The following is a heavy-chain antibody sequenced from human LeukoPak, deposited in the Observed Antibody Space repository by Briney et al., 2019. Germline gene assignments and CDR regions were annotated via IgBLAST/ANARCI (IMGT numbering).Heavy chain of an antibody. V-gene: IGHV1-2*02. Sequence: ASVKVSCKASGYTFTGYYMHWVRQAPGQGLEWMGWINPNSGGTNYAQKFQGRVTMTRDTSISTAYMELSRLRSDDTAVYYCARAWQSGGSYHFDYWGQGILVTVSS. D-gene: IGHD1-26*01. CDR2: INPNSGGT. J-gene: IGHJ4*02. CDR3: ARAWQSGGSYHFDY. CDR1: GYTFTGYY.